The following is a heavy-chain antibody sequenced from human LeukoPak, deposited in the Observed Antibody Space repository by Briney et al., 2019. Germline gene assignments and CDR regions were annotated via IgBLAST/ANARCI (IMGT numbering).Heavy chain of an antibody. D-gene: IGHD3-9*01. J-gene: IGHJ4*02. Sequence: SETLSLTCAVSGGSISSSNWWSWVRQPPGKGLEWIGYIYYSGSTNYKPSLKSRVTISVDTSKNQFSLKLSSVTAADTAVYYCAKGADILTGYQVHWGQGTLVTVSS. CDR2: IYYSGST. CDR3: AKGADILTGYQVH. CDR1: GGSISSSNW. V-gene: IGHV4-4*02.